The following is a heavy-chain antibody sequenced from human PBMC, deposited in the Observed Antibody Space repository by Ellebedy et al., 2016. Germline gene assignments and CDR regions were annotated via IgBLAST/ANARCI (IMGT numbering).Heavy chain of an antibody. V-gene: IGHV4-59*12. Sequence: SETLSLXCTVSGGSISSYYWSWIRQPPGKGLEWIGYIYYSGSTNYNPSLKSRVTISVDTSKNQFSLKLSSVTAADTAVYYCARDAMVRGVIGWFDPWGQGTLVTVSS. J-gene: IGHJ5*02. CDR3: ARDAMVRGVIGWFDP. CDR1: GGSISSYY. CDR2: IYYSGST. D-gene: IGHD3-10*01.